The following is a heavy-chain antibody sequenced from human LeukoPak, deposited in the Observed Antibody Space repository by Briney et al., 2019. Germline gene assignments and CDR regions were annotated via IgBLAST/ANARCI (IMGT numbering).Heavy chain of an antibody. J-gene: IGHJ5*02. V-gene: IGHV4-31*03. CDR3: ARDRDGYNQRFDP. CDR1: GGSISSGAYY. CDR2: INHSGST. Sequence: SETLSLTCTVSGGSISSGAYYWSWIRQPPGKGLEWIGEINHSGSTYYNPSLKSRVTISVDTSKNQFSLKLSSVTAADTAVYYCARDRDGYNQRFDPWGQGTLVTVSS. D-gene: IGHD5-24*01.